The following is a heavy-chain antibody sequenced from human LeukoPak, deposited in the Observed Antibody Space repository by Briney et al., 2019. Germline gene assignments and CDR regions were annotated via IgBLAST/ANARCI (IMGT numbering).Heavy chain of an antibody. D-gene: IGHD6-13*01. CDR3: ARDHAPGIAAAWDFQH. J-gene: IGHJ1*01. CDR1: GFTFSTYS. V-gene: IGHV3-21*01. Sequence: GGSLRLSCAASGFTFSTYSMNWVRQAPGKGLEWVSSISSSSYIYYADSVKGRFTISRDNAKNSLYLQMNSLRAEDTAVYYCARDHAPGIAAAWDFQHWGQGTLVTVSS. CDR2: ISSSSYI.